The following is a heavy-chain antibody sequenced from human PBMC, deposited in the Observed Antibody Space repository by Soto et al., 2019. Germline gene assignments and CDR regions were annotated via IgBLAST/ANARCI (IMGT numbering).Heavy chain of an antibody. Sequence: PSETLSLTCAVSGGSISSGGYSWSWIRQPPGKGLEWIGYIYHSGSIYYNPSLKSRVTISEDRSKNQFSLKLSSVTAADTAVYYCARSEATALDYWGQGNLVTSPQ. CDR1: GGSISSGGYS. CDR2: IYHSGSI. CDR3: ARSEATALDY. V-gene: IGHV4-30-2*01. D-gene: IGHD1-26*01. J-gene: IGHJ4*02.